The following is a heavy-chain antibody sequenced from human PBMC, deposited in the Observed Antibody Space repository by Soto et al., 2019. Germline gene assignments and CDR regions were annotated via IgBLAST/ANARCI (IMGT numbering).Heavy chain of an antibody. CDR1: GFTFSSYW. CDR2: INSDGGST. V-gene: IGHV3-74*01. D-gene: IGHD6-6*01. J-gene: IGHJ6*03. CDR3: ASRGEAARPTYYYYYMDV. Sequence: GGSLRLSCAASGFTFSSYWMHWVRQAPGKGLVWVSRINSDGGSTSYADSVKGRFTISRDNAKNTLYLQMNSLRAEDTAVYYCASRGEAARPTYYYYYMDVWGKGTTVTVSS.